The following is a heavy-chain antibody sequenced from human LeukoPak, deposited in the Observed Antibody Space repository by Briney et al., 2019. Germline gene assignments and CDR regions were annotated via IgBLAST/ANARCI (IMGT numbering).Heavy chain of an antibody. CDR2: IYHGGST. J-gene: IGHJ4*02. V-gene: IGHV4-30-2*01. CDR1: GDSLSSSRYS. D-gene: IGHD3-22*01. Sequence: PSETLSLTCTVSGDSLSSSRYSWSWLRQPPGKGLEWIGYIYHGGSTHYNPSLESRVTLSMDTSKNQFSLSLSSVTAADTAVYYCAREEDRSGDWGQGTLLTVTS. CDR3: AREEDRSGD.